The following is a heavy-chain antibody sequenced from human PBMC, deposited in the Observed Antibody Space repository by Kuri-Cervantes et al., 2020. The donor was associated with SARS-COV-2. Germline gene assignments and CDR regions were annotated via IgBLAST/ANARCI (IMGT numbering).Heavy chain of an antibody. CDR1: GFTFSSYA. V-gene: IGHV3-30-3*01. CDR3: ASQYCSGGGCYSGYYYGMDV. Sequence: GGSLRLSCAASGFTFSSYAMHWVRQAPGKGLEWVAVISYDGSNKYYADSVKGRFTISRDNSKNTLYLQMNSLRAEDTAVYYCASQYCSGGGCYSGYYYGMDVWGQGTTVTVSS. D-gene: IGHD2-15*01. J-gene: IGHJ6*02. CDR2: ISYDGSNK.